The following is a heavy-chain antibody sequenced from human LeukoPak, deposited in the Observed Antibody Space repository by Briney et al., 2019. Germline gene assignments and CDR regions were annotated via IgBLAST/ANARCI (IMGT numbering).Heavy chain of an antibody. Sequence: KPGGSLRLSCAASGFTFSDYYMNWIRQAPGKGLEWVSSISSISAYTAYADSLRGRFTISRDNSNNSLYLQMDSLRVEDTVVYYCARDLAPRSFDYWGQGTLVTVSS. CDR3: ARDLAPRSFDY. CDR1: GFTFSDYY. J-gene: IGHJ4*02. D-gene: IGHD5-24*01. CDR2: ISSISA. V-gene: IGHV3-11*06.